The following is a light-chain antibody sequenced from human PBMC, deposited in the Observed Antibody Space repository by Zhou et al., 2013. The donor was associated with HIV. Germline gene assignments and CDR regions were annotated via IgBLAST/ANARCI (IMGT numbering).Light chain of an antibody. J-gene: IGKJ1*01. CDR3: MQGSYWPPT. V-gene: IGKV2-28*01. CDR1: QSLLDSNGYNY. CDR2: LGS. Sequence: DIVMTQSPLSLPVTPGEPASISCRSSQSLLDSNGYNYLDWYLQKPGQSPQLLIYLGSNRASGVPDRFSGSGSGTDFTLKISRVEAEDVGVYYCMQGSYWPPTFGQGTKVEIK.